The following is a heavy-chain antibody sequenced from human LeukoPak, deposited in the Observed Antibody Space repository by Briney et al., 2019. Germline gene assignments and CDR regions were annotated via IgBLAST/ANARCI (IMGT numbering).Heavy chain of an antibody. V-gene: IGHV1-18*01. Sequence: ASVKVSCKASGYTFTSYGISWVLQSPGQGLEWMGWISAYNGNTNYAQKLHGRVTMTTDTSTSTAYMELRSLRSDDTAVYYCARDRNIVVVPAAIPVPWWFDPWGQGTLVTVSS. CDR1: GYTFTSYG. J-gene: IGHJ5*02. CDR2: ISAYNGNT. CDR3: ARDRNIVVVPAAIPVPWWFDP. D-gene: IGHD2-2*01.